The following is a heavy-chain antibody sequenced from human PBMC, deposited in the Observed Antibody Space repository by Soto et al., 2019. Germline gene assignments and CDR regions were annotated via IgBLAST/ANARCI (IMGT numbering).Heavy chain of an antibody. Sequence: GASVKVSCKASGYTFTGYYMHWVRQAPGQGLEWMGWINPNSGGTNYAQKFQGWVTMTRDTSISTAYMELSRLRSDDTAVYYCARETYVKYYYDSSGYPLGYWGQGTVVTVSS. D-gene: IGHD3-22*01. CDR1: GYTFTGYY. J-gene: IGHJ4*02. CDR2: INPNSGGT. CDR3: ARETYVKYYYDSSGYPLGY. V-gene: IGHV1-2*04.